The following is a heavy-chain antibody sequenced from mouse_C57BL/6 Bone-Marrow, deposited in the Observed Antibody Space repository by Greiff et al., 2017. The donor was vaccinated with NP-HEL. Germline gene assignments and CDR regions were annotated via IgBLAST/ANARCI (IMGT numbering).Heavy chain of an antibody. CDR2: IDPNSGGT. CDR1: GYTFTSYW. J-gene: IGHJ4*01. D-gene: IGHD2-3*01. V-gene: IGHV1-72*01. Sequence: QLKQSGAELVKPGASVKLSCKASGYTFTSYWMHWVKQRPGRGLEWIGRIDPNSGGTKYNEKFKSKATLTVDKPSSTAYMQLSSLTSEDSAVYYCARRGKKKDGYAMDYWGQGTSVTVSS. CDR3: ARRGKKKDGYAMDY.